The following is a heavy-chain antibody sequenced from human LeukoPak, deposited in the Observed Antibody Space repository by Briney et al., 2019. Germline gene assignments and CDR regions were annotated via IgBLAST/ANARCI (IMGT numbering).Heavy chain of an antibody. J-gene: IGHJ6*02. CDR3: ARYQGYSYGNNYYYYGMDV. Sequence: SETLSLTCTVSGGSISSGDYYWSWIRQPPGKGLEWIGYIYYSGSTYYNPSLKSRVTISVDTSKNQFSLKLSSVTAADTAVYYCARYQGYSYGNNYYYYGMDVWGQGTTVTVSS. V-gene: IGHV4-30-4*01. CDR2: IYYSGST. D-gene: IGHD5-18*01. CDR1: GGSISSGDYY.